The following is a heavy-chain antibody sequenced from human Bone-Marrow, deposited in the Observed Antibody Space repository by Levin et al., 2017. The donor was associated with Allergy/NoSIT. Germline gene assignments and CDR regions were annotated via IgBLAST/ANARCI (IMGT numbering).Heavy chain of an antibody. J-gene: IGHJ6*02. CDR2: IYSGGST. CDR1: GFTVSSNY. D-gene: IGHD3-3*01. CDR3: ARDVRQGTIFGVGNGYGMDV. V-gene: IGHV3-66*01. Sequence: GGSLRLSCAASGFTVSSNYMSWVRQAPGKGLEWVSVIYSGGSTYYADSVKGRFTISRDNSKNTLYLQMNSLRAEDTAVYYCARDVRQGTIFGVGNGYGMDVWGQGTTVTVSS.